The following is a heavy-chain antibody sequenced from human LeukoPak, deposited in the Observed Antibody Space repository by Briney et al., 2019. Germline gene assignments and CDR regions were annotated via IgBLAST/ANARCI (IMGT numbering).Heavy chain of an antibody. CDR2: INHSGST. CDR1: GGSFSGYY. J-gene: IGHJ6*03. CDR3: ARRYLYYYYYMDV. Sequence: SETLSLTCAVYGGSFSGYYWSWIRQPPGKGLEWIGEINHSGSTNYNPSLKSRVTISVDTSKNQFSLKLKSVTAADTAVYYCARRYLYYYYYMDVWGKGTTVTISS. D-gene: IGHD2-21*01. V-gene: IGHV4-34*01.